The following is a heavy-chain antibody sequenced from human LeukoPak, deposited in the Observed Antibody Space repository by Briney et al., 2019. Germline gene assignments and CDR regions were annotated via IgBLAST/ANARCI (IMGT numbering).Heavy chain of an antibody. CDR1: GSTFSSYA. J-gene: IGHJ4*02. V-gene: IGHV3-64*01. Sequence: GGSLRLSCAASGSTFSSYAMHWVRQAPGKGLEYVSAISSNGGSTYYANSVKGRCNISRDNSKNALYLQMGSLRAEDMAVYYCARGTLMITFQYYFDYWGQGTLVTVSS. CDR2: ISSNGGST. CDR3: ARGTLMITFQYYFDY. D-gene: IGHD3-16*01.